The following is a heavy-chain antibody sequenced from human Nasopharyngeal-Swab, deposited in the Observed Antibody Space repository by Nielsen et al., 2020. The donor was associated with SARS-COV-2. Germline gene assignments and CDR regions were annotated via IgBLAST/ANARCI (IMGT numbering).Heavy chain of an antibody. J-gene: IGHJ4*02. CDR3: ARESSWPKGGFDY. V-gene: IGHV3-33*01. Sequence: WIRQPPGKGLEWVAVIWYDGSNKCYADSVKGRFTISRDNSKNTLYLQMNSLRAEDTAVYYCARESSWPKGGFDYWGQGTLVTVSS. CDR2: IWYDGSNK. D-gene: IGHD2-15*01.